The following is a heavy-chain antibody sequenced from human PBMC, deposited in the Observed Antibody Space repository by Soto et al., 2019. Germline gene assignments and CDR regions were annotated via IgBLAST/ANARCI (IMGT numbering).Heavy chain of an antibody. CDR1: GFTFSSYG. V-gene: IGHV3-30*18. CDR2: ISYDGSNK. J-gene: IGHJ4*02. CDR3: AKSGRYCSGGSCYPWWSDY. D-gene: IGHD2-15*01. Sequence: PGGSLRLSCAASGFTFSSYGMHWVRQAPGKGLEWVAVISYDGSNKYYADSVKGRFTISRDNSKNTLYLQMNSLRAEDTAVYYCAKSGRYCSGGSCYPWWSDYWGQGTLVTVSS.